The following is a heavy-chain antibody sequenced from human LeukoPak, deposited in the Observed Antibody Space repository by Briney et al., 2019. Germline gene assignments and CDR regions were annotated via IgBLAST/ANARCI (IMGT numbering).Heavy chain of an antibody. CDR2: INPSGGST. V-gene: IGHV1-46*01. CDR3: ARDSYYDSSGSVDY. J-gene: IGHJ4*02. CDR1: GYTFTSHY. D-gene: IGHD3-22*01. Sequence: ASVKVSCKASGYTFTSHYMHWVRQAPGQGLVWMGRINPSGGSTTYAQRFQGRVTMTRDTSTSTVYMELSSLRSEDTAVYFCARDSYYDSSGSVDYWGQGTLVTVSS.